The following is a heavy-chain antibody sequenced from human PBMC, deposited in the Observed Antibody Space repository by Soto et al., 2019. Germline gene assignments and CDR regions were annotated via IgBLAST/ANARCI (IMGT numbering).Heavy chain of an antibody. J-gene: IGHJ6*02. CDR2: IWYDGSNK. CDR3: CGSGSYSSILPYYYYYYGMDV. CDR1: GFTFSSYG. D-gene: IGHD3-10*01. V-gene: IGHV3-33*01. Sequence: GGSLRLSCAASGFTFSSYGMHWVRQAPGKGLEWVAVIWYDGSNKYYADSVKGRFTISRDNSKNTLYLQMNSLRAEDTAVYYCCGSGSYSSILPYYYYYYGMDVWGQGTTVTVSS.